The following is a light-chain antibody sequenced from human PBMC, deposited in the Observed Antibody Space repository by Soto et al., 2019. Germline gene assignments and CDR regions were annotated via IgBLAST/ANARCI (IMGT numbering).Light chain of an antibody. V-gene: IGKV1-5*03. CDR2: KAS. Sequence: DIQMTQSPSTLSASVGDRVSITCRASESISSWLAWYQQKPGKAPKILINKASNLESGVPSRFSGSGSGTEFTLTIIRLQPDDFATIYCQQHNTYPRTFGGGTKVEIK. J-gene: IGKJ4*01. CDR3: QQHNTYPRT. CDR1: ESISSW.